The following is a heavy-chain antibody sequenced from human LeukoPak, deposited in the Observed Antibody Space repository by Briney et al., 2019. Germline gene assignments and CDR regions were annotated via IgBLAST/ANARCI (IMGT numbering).Heavy chain of an antibody. CDR2: IYYSGST. J-gene: IGHJ6*02. CDR3: ARLIGGSGPV. V-gene: IGHV4-39*01. Sequence: SETLSLTCTVSDGSISSSDYYWGWIRQPPGKGLEWVGSIYYSGSTYYNPSLESRVTMSLDTSKNQISLKLSSVTAADTAVYYCARLIGGSGPVWGQGTTVTVSS. CDR1: DGSISSSDYY. D-gene: IGHD3-10*01.